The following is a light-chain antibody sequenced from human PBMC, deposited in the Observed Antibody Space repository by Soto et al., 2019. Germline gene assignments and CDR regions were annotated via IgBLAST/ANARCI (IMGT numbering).Light chain of an antibody. CDR1: SSDVGSYNL. V-gene: IGLV2-23*02. CDR3: CSYAGSSTL. Sequence: QSVLTQPASVSGSPGQSITISCTGTSSDVGSYNLVSWYRQHPGKAPKLMIYEVSKRPSGVSNRFSGSKSGNTASLTISGLQAEDEADYYCCSYAGSSTLFGTGTKVTVL. CDR2: EVS. J-gene: IGLJ1*01.